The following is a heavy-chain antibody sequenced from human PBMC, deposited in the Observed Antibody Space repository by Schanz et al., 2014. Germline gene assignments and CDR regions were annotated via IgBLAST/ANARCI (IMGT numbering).Heavy chain of an antibody. V-gene: IGHV3-48*01. CDR1: GFSFSSYS. Sequence: DLEESGGGLIQRGESLRLSCSASGFSFSSYSMNWVRQAPGKGLEWLSYIDGKSTTVYYADSVKGRFTISRDNSKNTLYLQMNSLRAEDTAVYYCAKDLLYGAPMPLNHLDYWGQGTLVTVSS. CDR2: IDGKSTTV. CDR3: AKDLLYGAPMPLNHLDY. J-gene: IGHJ4*02. D-gene: IGHD2-2*01.